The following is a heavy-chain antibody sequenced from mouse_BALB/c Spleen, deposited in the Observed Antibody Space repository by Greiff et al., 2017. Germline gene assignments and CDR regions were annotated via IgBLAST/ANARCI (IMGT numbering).Heavy chain of an antibody. CDR3: ARGGTRFAY. CDR1: GYAFTNYL. CDR2: INPGSGGT. Sequence: QVQLQQSGAELVRPGTSVKVSCKASGYAFTNYLIEWVKQRPGQGLEWIGVINPGSGGTNYNEKFKGKATLTADKSSSTAYMQLSSLTSDDSAVYFWARGGTRFAYWGKGTLVTVSA. D-gene: IGHD3-3*01. J-gene: IGHJ3*01. V-gene: IGHV1-54*01.